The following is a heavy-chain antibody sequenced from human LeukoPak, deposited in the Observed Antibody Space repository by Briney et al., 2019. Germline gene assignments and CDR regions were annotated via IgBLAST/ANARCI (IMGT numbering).Heavy chain of an antibody. V-gene: IGHV4-59*01. D-gene: IGHD2-15*01. CDR2: IYYSGSN. Sequence: PSETLSPTCTVSGGSISSYYWSWIRQPPGKGLEWIGYIYYSGSNNYNPSLKSRVTISVDTSKHQFSLKLSSVTAADTAVYYCARSRLGYCSGGSCSNFDYWGQGTLVTVSS. CDR3: ARSRLGYCSGGSCSNFDY. CDR1: GGSISSYY. J-gene: IGHJ4*02.